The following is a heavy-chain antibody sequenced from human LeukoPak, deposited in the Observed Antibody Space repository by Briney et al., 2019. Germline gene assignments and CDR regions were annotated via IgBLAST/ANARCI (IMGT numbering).Heavy chain of an antibody. J-gene: IGHJ6*03. CDR2: IYTSGST. D-gene: IGHD2-2*01. CDR1: GCSISSYY. V-gene: IGHV4-4*07. Sequence: SETLSLTCTVSGCSISSYYWSWIRQPAGKGLEWIGRIYTSGSTNYNPSLKSRVTMSVDTSKNQFSLKLSSVTAADTAVYYCARGDCSSTICYSPMDVWGKGTTVTVSS. CDR3: ARGDCSSTICYSPMDV.